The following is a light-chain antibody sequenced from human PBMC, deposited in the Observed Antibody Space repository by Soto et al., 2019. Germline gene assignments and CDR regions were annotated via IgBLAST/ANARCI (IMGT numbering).Light chain of an antibody. CDR2: EGI. Sequence: QSVLTQPASVSGSPGQSITISCTGTSSDVGSYNLVSWYQQHPDKAPKLIIYEGIKRPSGVSNRFSGSKSGNTASLTISGLQAEDEADYHCSSYAGSSTYVFGTGTKV. CDR3: SSYAGSSTYV. J-gene: IGLJ1*01. V-gene: IGLV2-23*01. CDR1: SSDVGSYNL.